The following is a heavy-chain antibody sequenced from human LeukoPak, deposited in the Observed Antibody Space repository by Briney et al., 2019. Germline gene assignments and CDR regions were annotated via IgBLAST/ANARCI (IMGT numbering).Heavy chain of an antibody. Sequence: KPSGTLSLTCAVSGYSISSGYYWGWIRQPPGKGLEWIGSIYHSGSTYYNPSLKSRVTISVDTSKNQFSLKLSSVTAADTAVYYCARGMDVWGKGTTVTVSS. CDR2: IYHSGST. CDR1: GYSISSGYY. CDR3: ARGMDV. J-gene: IGHJ6*04. V-gene: IGHV4-38-2*01.